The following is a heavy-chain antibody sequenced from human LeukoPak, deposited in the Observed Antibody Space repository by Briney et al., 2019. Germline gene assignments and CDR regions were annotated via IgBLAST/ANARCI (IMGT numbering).Heavy chain of an antibody. Sequence: GGSLRLSCAASGFTFSSYEMNWVRQAPGKGLEWVSYISSSGSTIYYADSVKGRFTISRDNAKNSLYLQMNSLRPEDTALYYCARRGGWDAFDIWGQGTTVTVFS. D-gene: IGHD6-19*01. CDR2: ISSSGSTI. CDR1: GFTFSSYE. CDR3: ARRGGWDAFDI. V-gene: IGHV3-48*03. J-gene: IGHJ3*02.